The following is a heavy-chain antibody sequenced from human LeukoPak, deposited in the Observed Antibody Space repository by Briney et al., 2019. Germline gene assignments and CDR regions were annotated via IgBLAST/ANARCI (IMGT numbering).Heavy chain of an antibody. D-gene: IGHD4-23*01. Sequence: PSETLSLTCAVSGGSISSSNWWSWVRQPPGKGLEWIGEIYRSGSTNYNPSLKSRVTISVDKSKSQFSLKLSSVTAADTAVYYCAREAVVNNFREYYFDYWGQGTLVTVSS. J-gene: IGHJ4*02. CDR1: GGSISSSNW. CDR2: IYRSGST. V-gene: IGHV4-4*02. CDR3: AREAVVNNFREYYFDY.